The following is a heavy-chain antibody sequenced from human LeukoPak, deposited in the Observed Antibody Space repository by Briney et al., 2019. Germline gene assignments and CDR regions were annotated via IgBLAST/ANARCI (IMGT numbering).Heavy chain of an antibody. Sequence: SETLSLTCTVSGGSISSLHWSWVRQPPGKGLEWIAYIYYSGSTNYNPSLKGRVTISVNTSKNQFSLNLSSVTAADTAVYYCAREIRDYTGKFGYFDYWGQGTLVTVSS. CDR1: GGSISSLH. D-gene: IGHD4-23*01. J-gene: IGHJ4*02. CDR3: AREIRDYTGKFGYFDY. V-gene: IGHV4-59*11. CDR2: IYYSGST.